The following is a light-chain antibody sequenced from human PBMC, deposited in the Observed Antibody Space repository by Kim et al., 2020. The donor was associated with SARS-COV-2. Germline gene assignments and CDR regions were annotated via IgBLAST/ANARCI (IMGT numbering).Light chain of an antibody. J-gene: IGLJ1*01. V-gene: IGLV2-23*02. CDR2: EVS. CDR1: SSDVGSYNL. Sequence: LTQPASVSGSPGQSITISCTGTSSDVGSYNLVSWYQQHPGKAPKLMIYEVSKRPSGVSNRFSGSKSGNTASLTISGLQAEDEADYYCCSYAGSSTYVFGTGTKVTVL. CDR3: CSYAGSSTYV.